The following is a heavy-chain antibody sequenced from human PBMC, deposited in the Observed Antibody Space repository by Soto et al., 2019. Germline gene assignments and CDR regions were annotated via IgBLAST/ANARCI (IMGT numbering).Heavy chain of an antibody. V-gene: IGHV1-8*01. CDR3: AAASGSYSQRGGMDV. Sequence: ASVKVSCKASGYTFTSYDINWVRQATGQGLEWMGWMNPNSGNTDYAQKFQGRVTMTRDMSTSTAYMELSSLRSEDTAVYYCAAASGSYSQRGGMDVWGQGTTVTVSS. CDR2: MNPNSGNT. CDR1: GYTFTSYD. J-gene: IGHJ6*02. D-gene: IGHD1-26*01.